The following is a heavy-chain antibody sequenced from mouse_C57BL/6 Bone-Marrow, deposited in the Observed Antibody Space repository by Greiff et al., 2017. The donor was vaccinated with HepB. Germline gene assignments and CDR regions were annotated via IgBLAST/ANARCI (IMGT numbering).Heavy chain of an antibody. D-gene: IGHD1-1*01. J-gene: IGHJ3*01. CDR3: ARGGAITTPWFAY. CDR1: GYTITSYD. Sequence: VKLMESGPELVKPGASVKLSCKASGYTITSYDINWVKQRPGQGLEWIGWIYPRDGSTKYNEKFKGKATLTVDTSSSTAYMELHSLTSEDSAVYFCARGGAITTPWFAYWGQGTLVTVSA. V-gene: IGHV1-85*01. CDR2: IYPRDGST.